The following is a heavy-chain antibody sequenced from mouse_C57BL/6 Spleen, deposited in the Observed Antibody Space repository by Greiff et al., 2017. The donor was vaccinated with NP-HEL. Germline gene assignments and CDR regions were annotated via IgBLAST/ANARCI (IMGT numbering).Heavy chain of an antibody. CDR1: GYTFTSYW. J-gene: IGHJ3*01. CDR2: IDPSDSET. Sequence: QVQLQQSGAELVRPGSSVKLSCKASGYTFTSYWMHWVKQRPIQGLEWIGNIDPSDSETHYNQKFKDKATLTVDKSSSTAYMQLSSLTSEDSAVYYCARSIYDLTGFAYWGQGTLVTVSA. CDR3: ARSIYDLTGFAY. V-gene: IGHV1-52*01. D-gene: IGHD2-3*01.